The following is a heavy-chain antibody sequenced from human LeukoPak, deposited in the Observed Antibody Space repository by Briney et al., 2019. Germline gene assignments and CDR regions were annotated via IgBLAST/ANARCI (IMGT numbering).Heavy chain of an antibody. CDR1: GLTFGSYD. CDR2: ISGSGGST. Sequence: GGSLRLSCAASGLTFGSYDMSWVRQAPGKGLEWVSGISGSGGSTCYADSVQGRFTISRDNFKNTLYLQMNSLRAEDTAVFYCAKDRSAYYGSGSLGTFTIWGQGTMVTVSS. CDR3: AKDRSAYYGSGSLGTFTI. D-gene: IGHD3-10*01. V-gene: IGHV3-23*01. J-gene: IGHJ3*02.